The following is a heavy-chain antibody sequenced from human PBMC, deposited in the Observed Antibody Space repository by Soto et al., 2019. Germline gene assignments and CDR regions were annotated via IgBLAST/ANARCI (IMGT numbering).Heavy chain of an antibody. V-gene: IGHV4-39*01. CDR1: GGSISSSSYY. Sequence: QLQLQESGPGLVKPSETLSLTCTVSGGSISSSSYYWGWIRQPPGKGLEWIGSIYYSGSTYYNPSLKSRVTISVDTSKNKFSLKLSSVTAADTAVYYCARHIIEGYCRSTSCYLPYYYYGMDVWGQGTTVTVSS. D-gene: IGHD2-2*01. J-gene: IGHJ6*02. CDR3: ARHIIEGYCRSTSCYLPYYYYGMDV. CDR2: IYYSGST.